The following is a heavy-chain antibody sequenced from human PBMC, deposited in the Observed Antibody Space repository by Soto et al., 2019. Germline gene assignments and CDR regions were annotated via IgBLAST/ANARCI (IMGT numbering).Heavy chain of an antibody. J-gene: IGHJ3*02. Sequence: RALILSYADSSNTFTDVPMSWVRQAPGKGLEWVPAISGDGLSTYYAGSVKGRFTISRDHSKTTLYLQMNSLRAEDTAVYYCARRPDAFDIWGRGTMVTVSS. V-gene: IGHV3-23*01. CDR1: SNTFTDVP. CDR2: ISGDGLST. CDR3: ARRPDAFDI.